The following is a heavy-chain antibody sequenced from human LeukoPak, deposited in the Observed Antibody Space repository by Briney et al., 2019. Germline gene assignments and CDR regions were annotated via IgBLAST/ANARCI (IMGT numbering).Heavy chain of an antibody. D-gene: IGHD3-10*01. V-gene: IGHV3-48*03. CDR1: GVTFSSYE. J-gene: IGHJ5*02. Sequence: GGALRLSCAASGVTFSSYEMNWGRQAPGKGLGWVSYISSSGNIIYYAHSVKGRFTISRDNAKNLLYLQMNSLRAEDTAVYYCARENYYGSGSYRAGAGNWFDPWGQGTLVTVSS. CDR3: ARENYYGSGSYRAGAGNWFDP. CDR2: ISSSGNII.